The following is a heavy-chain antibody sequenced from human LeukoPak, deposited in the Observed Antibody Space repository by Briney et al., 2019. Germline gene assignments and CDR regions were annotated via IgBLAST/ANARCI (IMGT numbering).Heavy chain of an antibody. J-gene: IGHJ4*02. Sequence: GSLRLSCAASGFTFSSFWMSWVRQAPGKGLEWVANIKQDGSEEYHVDSVKGRFTISRDNGKNSLYLQMNSLRAEDTAVYYCARWEGNGYYFDYRGQGTLVTVSS. CDR3: ARWEGNGYYFDY. CDR1: GFTFSSFW. D-gene: IGHD3-22*01. V-gene: IGHV3-7*01. CDR2: IKQDGSEE.